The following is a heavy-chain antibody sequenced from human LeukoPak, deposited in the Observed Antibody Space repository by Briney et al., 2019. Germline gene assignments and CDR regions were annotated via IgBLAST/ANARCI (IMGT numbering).Heavy chain of an antibody. CDR1: GYTYPSYW. CDR2: IYPGDSDT. J-gene: IGHJ6*02. Sequence: GESLKISCKGPGYTYPSYWIGWVRQMPGKGLEWMGIIYPGDSDTSYSPSFQGQVTISADKSISTAYLHWSSLKASDTAMYYCARLYYDGMDVWGQGTTVTVSS. V-gene: IGHV5-51*01. CDR3: ARLYYDGMDV.